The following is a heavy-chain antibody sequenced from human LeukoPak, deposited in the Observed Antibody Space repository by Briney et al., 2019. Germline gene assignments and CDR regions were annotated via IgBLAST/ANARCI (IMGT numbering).Heavy chain of an antibody. Sequence: GGSLRLSCAASGFTFSSSAMSWVRQAPGKGLEWVANIKQDGSEKYYVDSVKGRFTISRDNAKNSLYLQMNSLRAEDTAVYYCAREGSGPLFDYWGQGTLVTVSS. J-gene: IGHJ4*02. CDR1: GFTFSSSA. CDR3: AREGSGPLFDY. V-gene: IGHV3-7*01. CDR2: IKQDGSEK.